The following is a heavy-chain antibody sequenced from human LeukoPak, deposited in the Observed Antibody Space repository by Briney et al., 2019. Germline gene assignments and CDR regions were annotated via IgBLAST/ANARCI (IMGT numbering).Heavy chain of an antibody. CDR3: ARAERTYDYVWGSYRSAFDP. Sequence: PSETLSLTCTVSGGSISSGGYYWSWIRQHPGRGLEWIGYIYYSGSTYYNPSLKSRVTISVDTSKNQFSLKLSSVTAADTAVYYCARAERTYDYVWGSYRSAFDPWGQGTLVTVSS. D-gene: IGHD3-16*02. V-gene: IGHV4-31*03. J-gene: IGHJ5*02. CDR1: GGSISSGGYY. CDR2: IYYSGST.